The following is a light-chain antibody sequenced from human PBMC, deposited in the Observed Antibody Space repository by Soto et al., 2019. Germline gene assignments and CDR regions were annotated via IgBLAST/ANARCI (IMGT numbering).Light chain of an antibody. CDR2: RTT. V-gene: IGLV1-47*01. J-gene: IGLJ1*01. Sequence: QSVLTEPPSASGAPVQRVTMSCSGGSSNIGTNYVYWYQHLPGMAPKLLIYRTTQRPSGIPDRFSASKSGTSASLAISGLRSEDEADYYCAGWDNSLSGHYVFGTGTKVTVL. CDR1: SSNIGTNY. CDR3: AGWDNSLSGHYV.